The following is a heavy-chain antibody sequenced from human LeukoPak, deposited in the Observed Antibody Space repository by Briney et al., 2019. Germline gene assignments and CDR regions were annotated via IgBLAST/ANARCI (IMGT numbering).Heavy chain of an antibody. V-gene: IGHV3-30*18. Sequence: GRSLRLSCAASGFTFSSYAMHWVRQAPGKGLEWVAVISSNGINEYSADSVEGRFTISRDNSKNTLYLQMNSLRPEDTAVCYCAKEDLTLFDSWGQGTLVTVSS. CDR2: ISSNGINE. CDR3: AKEDLTLFDS. J-gene: IGHJ4*02. CDR1: GFTFSSYA.